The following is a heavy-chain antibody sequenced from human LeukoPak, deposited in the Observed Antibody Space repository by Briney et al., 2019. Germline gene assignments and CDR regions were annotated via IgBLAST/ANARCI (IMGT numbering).Heavy chain of an antibody. CDR2: INSDGSTI. Sequence: PGGSLRLSCAASGFTFSSYWMHWVRQAPGKGLVWVSRINSDGSTITYGDSVKGRFTISRDNAKNTLYLQMNSLRAEDTAVYYCARVTVSSSEVIFDHWGQGSLVTVSS. D-gene: IGHD1-20*01. V-gene: IGHV3-74*01. CDR1: GFTFSSYW. CDR3: ARVTVSSSEVIFDH. J-gene: IGHJ4*02.